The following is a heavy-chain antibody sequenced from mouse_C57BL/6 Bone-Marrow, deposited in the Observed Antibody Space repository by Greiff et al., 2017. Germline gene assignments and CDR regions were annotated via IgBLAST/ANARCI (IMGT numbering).Heavy chain of an antibody. V-gene: IGHV1-55*01. CDR3: AREGNYYGSFAY. D-gene: IGHD1-1*01. CDR1: GYTFTSYW. J-gene: IGHJ2*01. CDR2: IYPGSGST. Sequence: QVQLQQPGAELVKPGASVKMSCKASGYTFTSYWITWVKQRPGQGLEWIGDIYPGSGSTNYNEKFKSKATLTVDTSSSTAYMQLSSLTSEDSAVYYCAREGNYYGSFAYWGQGTTLTVSS.